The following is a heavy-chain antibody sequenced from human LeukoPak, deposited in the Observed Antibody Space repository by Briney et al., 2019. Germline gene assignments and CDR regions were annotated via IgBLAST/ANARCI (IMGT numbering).Heavy chain of an antibody. CDR2: IYTSGST. J-gene: IGHJ3*02. D-gene: IGHD1-26*01. Sequence: SETLSLTCTVSGGSISSGSYYWSWIRQPAGKGLEWIRRIYTSGSTNYNPSLKSRVTISVDTSKNQFSLKLSSVTAADTAVYYCARRSGTYHAFDIWGQGTMVTVSS. V-gene: IGHV4-61*02. CDR3: ARRSGTYHAFDI. CDR1: GGSISSGSYY.